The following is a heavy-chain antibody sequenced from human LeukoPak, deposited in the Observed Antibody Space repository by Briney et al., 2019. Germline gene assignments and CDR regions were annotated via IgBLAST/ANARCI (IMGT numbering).Heavy chain of an antibody. CDR3: ARSPTAGYSSSWYFDY. D-gene: IGHD6-13*01. V-gene: IGHV3-11*03. CDR1: GFTFSDYY. CDR2: ISSSSSYT. J-gene: IGHJ4*02. Sequence: GGSLRLSCAASGFTFSDYYMSWIRQAPGEGLGWVSYISSSSSYTNYADSVKGRFTISRDNAKNSLYLQMTSLRAEDTAVYYCARSPTAGYSSSWYFDYWGQGTLVTVSS.